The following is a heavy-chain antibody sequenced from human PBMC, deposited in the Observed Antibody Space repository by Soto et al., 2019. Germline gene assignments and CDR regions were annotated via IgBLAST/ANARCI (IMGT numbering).Heavy chain of an antibody. CDR3: ARGGDFDY. Sequence: VGSLRLSCAASGFTFSTYGMQWVRQAPGKGLEWVALITSDGNNKYYADSVKGRFTVSRDNSKNTLYLQMNSLRPEDTALYCCARGGDFDYWGQGTLVTVSS. V-gene: IGHV3-30*03. D-gene: IGHD1-26*01. J-gene: IGHJ4*02. CDR2: ITSDGNNK. CDR1: GFTFSTYG.